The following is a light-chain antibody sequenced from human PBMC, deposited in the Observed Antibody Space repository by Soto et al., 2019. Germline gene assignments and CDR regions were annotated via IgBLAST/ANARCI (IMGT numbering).Light chain of an antibody. CDR2: DAS. CDR1: QSVSRD. J-gene: IGKJ2*01. CDR3: QHRSNWPDT. Sequence: ESLLTQSPATLSLSPGERATLSCRASQSVSRDLAWYQQKPGQAPRRLIYDASNRATGIPARFSASGSGTDFNYTVGSLEQQHFARYYSQHRSNWPDTFGQGTNPEFK. V-gene: IGKV3-11*01.